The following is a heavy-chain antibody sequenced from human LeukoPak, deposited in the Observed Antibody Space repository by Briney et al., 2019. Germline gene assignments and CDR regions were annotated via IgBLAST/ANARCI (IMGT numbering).Heavy chain of an antibody. CDR3: ARAPSENSGYYPEYFRH. J-gene: IGHJ1*01. V-gene: IGHV3-74*01. CDR1: GFTFSSYW. Sequence: GGSLGLSCAASGFTFSSYWMHWVRQAPGKGLVWVSRIKSDGSTRYADSVKGRFTVSRDNAKNTVSLQMNSLRAEDTGVYYCARAPSENSGYYPEYFRHWGQGPLVIVSS. D-gene: IGHD3-22*01. CDR2: IKSDGST.